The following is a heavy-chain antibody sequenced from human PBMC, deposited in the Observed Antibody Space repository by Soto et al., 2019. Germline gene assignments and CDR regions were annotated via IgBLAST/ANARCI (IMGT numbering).Heavy chain of an antibody. V-gene: IGHV5-10-1*01. CDR3: ARQIYDSDTGPNFQYYFDS. D-gene: IGHD3-22*01. J-gene: IGHJ4*02. Sequence: LKISCKGSGYSFAGYWITWVRQKPGKGLEWMGRIDPSDSQTYYSPSFRGHVTISVTKSITTVFLQWSSLRASDTAMYYCARQIYDSDTGPNFQYYFDSWGQGTPVTVSS. CDR2: IDPSDSQT. CDR1: GYSFAGYW.